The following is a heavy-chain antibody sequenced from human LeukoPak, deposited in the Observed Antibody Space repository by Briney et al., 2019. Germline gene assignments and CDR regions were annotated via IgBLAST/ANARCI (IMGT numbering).Heavy chain of an antibody. D-gene: IGHD4-17*01. CDR2: ITGSGSTI. CDR1: GFTFSDYY. Sequence: GSLRLSCAAFGFTFSDYYMSWIRQAPGKGLEWVSYITGSGSTIYYADSVKGRFTVSRDNAKNSLYLQMNSLRAEDTAVYYCARDRAATTVTRKDAFDIWGQGIMVTVSS. J-gene: IGHJ3*02. CDR3: ARDRAATTVTRKDAFDI. V-gene: IGHV3-11*01.